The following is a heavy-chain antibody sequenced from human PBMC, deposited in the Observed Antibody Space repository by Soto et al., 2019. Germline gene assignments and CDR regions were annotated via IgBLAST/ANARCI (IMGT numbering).Heavy chain of an antibody. CDR3: ARDNYDFWSGYLVPRSLYMDV. Sequence: QVQLQESGPGLVKPSQTLSLTCTVSGGSISSGGYYWSWIRQHPGKGLEWIGYIYYSGSTYYNPSLNSRVTLSVDTSKNQFSLKLSSVTAADTAVYYCARDNYDFWSGYLVPRSLYMDVWGKDTTVTVSS. V-gene: IGHV4-31*03. D-gene: IGHD3-3*01. CDR2: IYYSGST. J-gene: IGHJ6*03. CDR1: GGSISSGGYY.